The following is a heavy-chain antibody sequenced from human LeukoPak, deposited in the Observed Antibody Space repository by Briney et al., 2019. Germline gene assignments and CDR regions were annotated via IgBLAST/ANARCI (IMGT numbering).Heavy chain of an antibody. D-gene: IGHD3-10*01. V-gene: IGHV3-30*04. CDR3: ARRYGSGRFGWNDIFDY. Sequence: GRSLRLSCAASGFTFSSYAMHWVRQAPGKGLEWVAVISYDGSNKYYADSVKGRFTISRDNSKNTLYLQMNSLRSDDTAVYYCARRYGSGRFGWNDIFDYWGQGTLVTVSS. CDR1: GFTFSSYA. J-gene: IGHJ4*02. CDR2: ISYDGSNK.